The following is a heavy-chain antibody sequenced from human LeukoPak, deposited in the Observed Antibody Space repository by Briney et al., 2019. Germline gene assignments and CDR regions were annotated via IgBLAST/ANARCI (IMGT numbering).Heavy chain of an antibody. V-gene: IGHV3-48*01. CDR3: ARGPYDRSGYRFDY. CDR1: GFTFSSYS. J-gene: IGHJ4*02. CDR2: ISSSSSTI. Sequence: GGSLRLSCAASGFTFSSYSMNWVRQAPGKGLEWVSYISSSSSTIYYADSVKGRFTISRDNAKNSLYLQMNSLRAEDTAVYYCARGPYDRSGYRFDYWGQGTLVTVSS. D-gene: IGHD3-22*01.